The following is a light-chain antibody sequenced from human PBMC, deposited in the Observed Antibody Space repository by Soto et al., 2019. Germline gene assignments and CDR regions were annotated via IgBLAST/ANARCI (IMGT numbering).Light chain of an antibody. Sequence: DIPMTQSPSTLSASVGDRVTITCRASQSISSWLAWYQQKPGKAPKLLIYDASSLESGVPSRFSGSGSGTEFTLTISSLQPDDFATYYCQQYNRYPSFGQGTKLEIK. J-gene: IGKJ2*01. CDR1: QSISSW. CDR3: QQYNRYPS. CDR2: DAS. V-gene: IGKV1-5*01.